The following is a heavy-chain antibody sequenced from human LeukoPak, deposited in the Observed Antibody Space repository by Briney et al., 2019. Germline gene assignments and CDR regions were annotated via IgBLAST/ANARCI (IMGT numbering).Heavy chain of an antibody. CDR2: IHYRGDI. CDR1: GGSMYNHY. D-gene: IGHD6-6*01. CDR3: VRDGARLGGTHGMDV. Sequence: MASETLSLTCSVSGGSMYNHYWSWIRQSPGKELEWIAYIHYRGDISYNPSVTSRPSISIDTSKNQLSLQLTSVTAADTAVYYCVRDGARLGGTHGMDVWGQGTTVTVSS. V-gene: IGHV4-59*11. J-gene: IGHJ6*02.